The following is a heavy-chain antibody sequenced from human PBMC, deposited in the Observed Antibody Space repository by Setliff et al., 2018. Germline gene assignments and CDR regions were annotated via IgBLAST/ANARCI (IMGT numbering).Heavy chain of an antibody. CDR1: DGSLSTYY. D-gene: IGHD5-12*01. J-gene: IGHJ4*02. CDR2: VYYSGTA. V-gene: IGHV4-59*01. CDR3: ARGGTFRYFDF. Sequence: KTSETLSLTCTVSDGSLSTYYWSWIRQPPGKGLVFIGYVYYSGTANYSPSLRSRLTISVDTSKNQFSLKLRSVTAADTAVYYCARGGTFRYFDFWGQGAPVTVSS.